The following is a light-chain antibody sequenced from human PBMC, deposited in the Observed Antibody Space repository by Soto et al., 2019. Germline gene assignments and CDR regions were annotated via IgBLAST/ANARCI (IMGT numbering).Light chain of an antibody. CDR3: QQYGSSRT. CDR1: QSVSSSY. J-gene: IGKJ1*01. V-gene: IGKV3-20*01. CDR2: GAS. Sequence: EIVLTQSPGPLSLSPGERATLPCRSSQSVSSSYLAWYQQKPGQAPRILMYGASSRATGIPARCSGGGSGTVFTLTISKLDPEYVAVYYCQQYGSSRTLGQGTKVDIK.